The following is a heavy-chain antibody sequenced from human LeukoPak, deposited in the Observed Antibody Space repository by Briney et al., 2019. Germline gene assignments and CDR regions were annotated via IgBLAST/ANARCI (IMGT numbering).Heavy chain of an antibody. J-gene: IGHJ3*02. CDR1: GFTFNSYS. Sequence: PGGSLRLSCAASGFTFNSYSMNWVRQAPGKGLEWVSYIGSTSSIISYADSVKGRFTVSRDNAKNSLSLQMNSLRDEDTAVYYCARDQIYAFDIWGQGTMVTVFS. CDR2: IGSTSSII. CDR3: ARDQIYAFDI. V-gene: IGHV3-48*02.